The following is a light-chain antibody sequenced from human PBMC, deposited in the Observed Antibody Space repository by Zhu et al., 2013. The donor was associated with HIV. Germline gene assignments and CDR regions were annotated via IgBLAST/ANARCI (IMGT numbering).Light chain of an antibody. CDR1: SSNIVNNY. Sequence: QSVLTQPPSVSAAPGQKVTISCSGSSSNIVNNYVSWYQQLPGTAPKVLIYDDNKRPSGIPDRFSGSKSGTSASLAISGLQAEDEADYYCQSYDNTLSGYWVFGGGTKLTVL. CDR2: DDN. V-gene: IGLV1-51*01. CDR3: QSYDNTLSGYWV. J-gene: IGLJ3*02.